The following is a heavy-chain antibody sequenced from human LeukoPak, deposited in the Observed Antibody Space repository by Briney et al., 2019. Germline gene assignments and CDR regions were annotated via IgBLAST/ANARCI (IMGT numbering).Heavy chain of an antibody. Sequence: PGGSLGLSCAASGFTFSTYWMHWVRQAPGKGLVWVSRIDTDGSSTSYADSVKGRFTISRDNAKNTSYLQMNSLRAEETAVYYCARVGGSSDFDYWGQGTLVTVSS. J-gene: IGHJ4*02. CDR3: ARVGGSSDFDY. D-gene: IGHD3-10*01. V-gene: IGHV3-74*01. CDR1: GFTFSTYW. CDR2: IDTDGSST.